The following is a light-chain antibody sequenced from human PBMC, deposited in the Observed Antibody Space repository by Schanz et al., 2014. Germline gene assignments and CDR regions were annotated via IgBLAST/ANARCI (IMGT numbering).Light chain of an antibody. CDR1: QSISTW. CDR3: QQSYSTPPVT. Sequence: DIQMTQSPSTLSASVGDRVTITCRASQSISTWLAWYQQAPGKAPKLLISEASILESGVPSRFSGSGSGTDFTLTISSLQPEDYATYYCQQSYSTPPVTFGGGTKVEIK. CDR2: EAS. V-gene: IGKV1-39*01. J-gene: IGKJ4*01.